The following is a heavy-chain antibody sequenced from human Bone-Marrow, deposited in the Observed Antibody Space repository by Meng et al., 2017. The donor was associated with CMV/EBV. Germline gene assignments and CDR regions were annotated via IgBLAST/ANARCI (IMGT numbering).Heavy chain of an antibody. Sequence: GSLRLSCTVSGGSISSSSYYWGWIRQPPGKGLEWIGSIYYSGSTYYNPSLKSRVTISVDTSKNQFSLKLSSVTAADTAVYYCARAGNCSSTSCDYYFDYWGQGTLVTVSS. J-gene: IGHJ4*02. CDR2: IYYSGST. CDR3: ARAGNCSSTSCDYYFDY. CDR1: GGSISSSSYY. D-gene: IGHD2-2*01. V-gene: IGHV4-39*01.